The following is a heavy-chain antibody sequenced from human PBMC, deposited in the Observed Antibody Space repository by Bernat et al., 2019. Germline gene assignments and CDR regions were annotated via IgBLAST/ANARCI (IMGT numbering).Heavy chain of an antibody. CDR1: GYSISSGYY. CDR2: IYHSGSN. D-gene: IGHD3-16*01. V-gene: IGHV4-38-2*01. CDR3: ARGGGVSIMITQFDL. Sequence: QVQLQESGPGLVKPSETLSLTCAVSGYSISSGYYWGWIRQPPGKGLEWIGSIYHSGSNYYNPSLKSRVTISVDTSKSQFSLKLSSGTAADTAVYYCARGGGVSIMITQFDLWGRGTLVTVSS. J-gene: IGHJ2*01.